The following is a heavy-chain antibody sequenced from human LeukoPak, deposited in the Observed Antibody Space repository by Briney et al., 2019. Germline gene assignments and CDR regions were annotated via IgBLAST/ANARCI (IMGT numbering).Heavy chain of an antibody. CDR1: GGSISSSSYY. J-gene: IGHJ4*02. V-gene: IGHV4-39*01. Sequence: SETLSLTCTVSGGSISSSSYYWGWIRQPPGKGLEWVGSIYYSGSTYYNPSLKSRVTISVDTSKNQFSLKLSSVTAADTAVYYCARQVRITARPIDYWGQGTLVTVSS. CDR2: IYYSGST. CDR3: ARQVRITARPIDY. D-gene: IGHD6-6*01.